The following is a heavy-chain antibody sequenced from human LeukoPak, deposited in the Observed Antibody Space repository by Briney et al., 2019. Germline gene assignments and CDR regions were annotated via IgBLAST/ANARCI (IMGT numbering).Heavy chain of an antibody. V-gene: IGHV4-61*01. CDR1: GGSVSSGSYY. D-gene: IGHD2/OR15-2a*01. J-gene: IGHJ5*02. Sequence: PSETLSLTCTVSGGSVSSGSYYWSWIRQPPGKGLEWIGYIYYTGNTNYNPSLKSRVAISVDTSKNQLSLKLSSVTAADTAVYYCARGNSNDHLAWFGPWGQGTLVSVSS. CDR2: IYYTGNT. CDR3: ARGNSNDHLAWFGP.